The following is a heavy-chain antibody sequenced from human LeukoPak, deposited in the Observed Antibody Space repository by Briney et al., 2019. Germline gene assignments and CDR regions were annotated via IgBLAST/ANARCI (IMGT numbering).Heavy chain of an antibody. D-gene: IGHD6-19*01. CDR2: IYYSGST. V-gene: IGHV4-61*08. J-gene: IGHJ5*02. CDR3: ARDRDSSGWGA. CDR1: GGSISSGGYS. Sequence: SETLSLTCAVSGGSISSGGYSWSWIRQPPGKGLEWIGYIYYSGSTNYNPSLKSRVTISVDTSKNQFSLKLSSVTAADTAVYYCARDRDSSGWGAWGQGTLVTVSS.